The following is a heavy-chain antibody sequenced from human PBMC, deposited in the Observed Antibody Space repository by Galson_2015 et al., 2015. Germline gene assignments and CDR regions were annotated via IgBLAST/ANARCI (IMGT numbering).Heavy chain of an antibody. D-gene: IGHD5-12*01. CDR1: GYTFTSYD. CDR3: ATRSDDVDIVATVY. V-gene: IGHV1-8*01. J-gene: IGHJ4*02. Sequence: SVKVSCKASGYTFTSYDINWVRQVTGQGLEWMGWMNPNSGNTGYAQKFQGRVTMTRNTSISTAYMELSSLRSEDTAVYYCATRSDDVDIVATVYWGQGTLVTVSS. CDR2: MNPNSGNT.